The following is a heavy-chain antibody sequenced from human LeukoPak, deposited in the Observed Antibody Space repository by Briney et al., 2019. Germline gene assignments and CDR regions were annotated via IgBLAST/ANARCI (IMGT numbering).Heavy chain of an antibody. V-gene: IGHV4-34*01. CDR3: ARGRARRYCSSTSCYGGNFDY. Sequence: SETPSLTCAVYGGSFSGYYWSWIRQPPGKGLGWIGEINHSGSTNYNPSLKSRVTISVDTSKNQFSLKLSSVTAADTAVYYCARGRARRYCSSTSCYGGNFDYWGQGTLVTVSS. D-gene: IGHD2-2*01. CDR1: GGSFSGYY. CDR2: INHSGST. J-gene: IGHJ4*02.